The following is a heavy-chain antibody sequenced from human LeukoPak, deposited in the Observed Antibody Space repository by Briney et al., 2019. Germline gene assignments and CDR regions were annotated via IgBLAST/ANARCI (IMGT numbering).Heavy chain of an antibody. CDR1: GFTFDDYA. V-gene: IGHV3-20*04. Sequence: GGSLRLSCAASGFTFDDYAMSWVRQTPGKGLEWVSVTNWVGGRTGYADSVKGRFTISRDNAKNSLYLQMNSLRVEDTAMYYCARDGLRRPPTPYCGGDCPLDYWGQGTLVSVSS. CDR2: TNWVGGRT. J-gene: IGHJ4*02. CDR3: ARDGLRRPPTPYCGGDCPLDY. D-gene: IGHD2-21*02.